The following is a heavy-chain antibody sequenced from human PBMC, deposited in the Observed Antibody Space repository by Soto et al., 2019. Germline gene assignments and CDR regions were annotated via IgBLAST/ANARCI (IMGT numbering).Heavy chain of an antibody. CDR2: ISGSGANT. J-gene: IGHJ4*02. CDR3: AKAAAYHGSASYFPFDV. CDR1: GFRFSSYA. D-gene: IGHD3-10*01. Sequence: EVQLLESGGGLVQPGGSLRLSCAASGFRFSSYAMSWVRQAPGKGLEWVSSISGSGANTYYVDSVKGRFTVSRDNSKNTLYLQMSSLRGEDTAVYKCAKAAAYHGSASYFPFDVWGLGTRVTVSS. V-gene: IGHV3-23*01.